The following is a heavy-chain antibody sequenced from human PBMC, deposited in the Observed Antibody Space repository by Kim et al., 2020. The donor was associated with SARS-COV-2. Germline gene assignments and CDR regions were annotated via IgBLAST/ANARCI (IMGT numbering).Heavy chain of an antibody. CDR1: GFTFSSYA. CDR2: TSGSGGST. J-gene: IGHJ4*02. Sequence: GGSLRLSCAASGFTFSSYAMSWVRQAPGKGLEWVSATSGSGGSTYYADSVKGRFTISRDNSKNTLYLQMNSLRAEDTAVYYCANRGEWFGELFPFDYWGQGALVTVSS. CDR3: ANRGEWFGELFPFDY. D-gene: IGHD3-10*01. V-gene: IGHV3-23*01.